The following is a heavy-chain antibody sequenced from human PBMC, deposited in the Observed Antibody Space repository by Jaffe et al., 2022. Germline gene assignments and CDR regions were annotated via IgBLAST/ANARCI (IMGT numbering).Heavy chain of an antibody. D-gene: IGHD2-21*01. CDR3: ARHGVMNWFDP. J-gene: IGHJ5*02. V-gene: IGHV4-38-2*01. CDR2: IYHSGST. Sequence: QVQLQESGPGLVKPSETLSLTCAVSGYSISSGYYWGWIRQPPGKGLEWIGSIYHSGSTYYNPSLKSRVTISVDTSKNQFSLKLSSVTAADTAVYYCARHGVMNWFDPWGQGTLVTVSS. CDR1: GYSISSGYY.